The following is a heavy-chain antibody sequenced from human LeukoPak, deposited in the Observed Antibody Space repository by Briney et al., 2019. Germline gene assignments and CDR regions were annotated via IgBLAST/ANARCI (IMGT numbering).Heavy chain of an antibody. CDR1: RYIFTNSD. CDR2: INPSGGST. V-gene: IGHV1-46*01. D-gene: IGHD6-13*01. J-gene: IGHJ4*02. CDR3: ARDLWGSSSWPPGGLDY. Sequence: GASVKVSCKASRYIFTNSDINWVRQATGQGLEWMGIINPSGGSTSYAQKFQGRVTMTRDMSTSTVYMELSSLRSEDTAVYYCARDLWGSSSWPPGGLDYWGQGTLVTVSS.